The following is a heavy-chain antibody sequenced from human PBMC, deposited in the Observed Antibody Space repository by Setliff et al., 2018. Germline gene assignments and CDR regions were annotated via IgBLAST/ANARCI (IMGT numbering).Heavy chain of an antibody. CDR2: ISSSSSYI. Sequence: PGGSLRLSCAASGFTFSSYSMNWVRQAPGKGLEWVSSISSSSSYIYYADSVKGRFTISRDNAKNSLYLQMNSLRAEDTAVYYCARVGGSYYVGYFDYWGQGTLVTVSS. CDR3: ARVGGSYYVGYFDY. D-gene: IGHD1-26*01. CDR1: GFTFSSYS. J-gene: IGHJ4*02. V-gene: IGHV3-21*01.